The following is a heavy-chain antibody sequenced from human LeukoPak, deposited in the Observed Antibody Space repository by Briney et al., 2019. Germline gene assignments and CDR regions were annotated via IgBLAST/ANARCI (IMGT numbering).Heavy chain of an antibody. J-gene: IGHJ4*02. Sequence: PSETLSLTCTVSGGSISSRSYYWGWIRQPPGKGLEWIGSIFYSGTTYYNPSLKSRVTISVDTSKNQFSLRLSSVTAADTAVYYCASENCSGTSCSSFDYWGQGTLVTDSS. CDR3: ASENCSGTSCSSFDY. CDR1: GGSISSRSYY. CDR2: IFYSGTT. V-gene: IGHV4-39*01. D-gene: IGHD2-2*01.